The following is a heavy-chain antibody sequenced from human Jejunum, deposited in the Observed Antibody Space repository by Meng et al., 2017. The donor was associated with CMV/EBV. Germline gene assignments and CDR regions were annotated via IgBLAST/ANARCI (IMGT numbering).Heavy chain of an antibody. CDR1: FENYG. Sequence: FENYGMQWVRLVPGKGLEWVAYTSWNEGNVGYADSVKGRFSIFRDNAKKTLYLQMNSLKREDTAFYYCAKDMRIFGVANFKNVDHWGQGTLVTVSS. V-gene: IGHV3-9*01. D-gene: IGHD3-3*01. CDR2: TSWNEGNV. CDR3: AKDMRIFGVANFKNVDH. J-gene: IGHJ4*02.